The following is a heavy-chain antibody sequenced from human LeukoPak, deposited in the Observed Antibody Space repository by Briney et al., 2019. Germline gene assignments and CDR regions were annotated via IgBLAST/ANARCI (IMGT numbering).Heavy chain of an antibody. Sequence: GGSLRLSCAASGFTVSSNYMNWVRQTPGKGPEWVSVIYSGGQTYYADSVKGRFTISRDHSKNTLFLQMNGLRAEDTAVYYCARGMGVSMLYYFDYWGQGILVTVSS. CDR3: ARGMGVSMLYYFDY. CDR2: IYSGGQT. CDR1: GFTVSSNY. J-gene: IGHJ4*02. D-gene: IGHD3-10*01. V-gene: IGHV3-66*02.